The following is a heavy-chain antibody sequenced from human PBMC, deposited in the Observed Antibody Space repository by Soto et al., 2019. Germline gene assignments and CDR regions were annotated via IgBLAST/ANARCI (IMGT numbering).Heavy chain of an antibody. CDR2: AYHNGLT. CDR3: ARDAAVPGESDRFDY. J-gene: IGHJ4*02. Sequence: SETLSLTCAVSGDSVTSNVWWSWVRQPPGKGLEWIGEAYHNGLTDYNPSLKSRVTMSVDTSKNEFSLKLTPLTAADTAIYYCARDAAVPGESDRFDYWGQGTLVTVSS. D-gene: IGHD6-19*01. CDR1: GDSVTSNVW. V-gene: IGHV4-4*02.